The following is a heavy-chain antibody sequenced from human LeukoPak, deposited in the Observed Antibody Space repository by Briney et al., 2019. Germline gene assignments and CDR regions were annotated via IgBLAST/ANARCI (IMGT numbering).Heavy chain of an antibody. CDR2: INQDGSEK. CDR1: GFTFSRNW. CDR3: ARATYYYDSSGHHQYFDY. V-gene: IGHV3-7*03. D-gene: IGHD3-22*01. J-gene: IGHJ4*02. Sequence: GGSLRLSCAASGFTFSRNWMIWVRQAPGKRLEWVANINQDGSEKYYVDSVKGRFTISRDNAKNSLFPQMNSLRAEDTAVYYCARATYYYDSSGHHQYFDYWGQGTLVTVSS.